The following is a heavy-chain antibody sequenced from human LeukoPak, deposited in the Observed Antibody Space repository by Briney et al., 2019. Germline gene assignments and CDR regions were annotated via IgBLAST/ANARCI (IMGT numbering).Heavy chain of an antibody. CDR2: ITSGDGSP. CDR3: AARKVRGVWFYLDY. CDR1: GFTFGTSA. V-gene: IGHV3-23*01. J-gene: IGHJ4*02. D-gene: IGHD3-10*01. Sequence: GGSLRLSCAASGFTFGTSAMSWVRQTPEKGLEWVSTITSGDGSPYYADSVKGRFAISTDNSKNTLYLQMNSLRVEDTAVYFCAARKVRGVWFYLDYWGQGTLITVSS.